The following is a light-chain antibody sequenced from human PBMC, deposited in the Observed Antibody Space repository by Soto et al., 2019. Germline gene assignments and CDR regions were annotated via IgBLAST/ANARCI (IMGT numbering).Light chain of an antibody. CDR3: QQYGNSPQT. V-gene: IGKV3-20*01. J-gene: IGKJ2*01. Sequence: EIVLTQSPGTVSLSPGERVTLSCRASRRVGSTYLAWYQQIPGQAPRLLIYGASTRASGVSDRFSGSGSATDFTLTINRLEPEDLGVYYCQQYGNSPQTFGQGTKLEIK. CDR1: RRVGSTY. CDR2: GAS.